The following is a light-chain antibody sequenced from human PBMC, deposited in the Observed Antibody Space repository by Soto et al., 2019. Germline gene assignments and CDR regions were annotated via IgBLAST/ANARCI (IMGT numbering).Light chain of an antibody. CDR2: SAS. Sequence: DLQMTQSPSSLSASVGDRVTITCRASQSISTSLNWYQQKPGKAPKLLIYSASILQSGVPSRFSGSGSGTDFTLTISSLLPEDFATDYCQQTYRSWINVGQGTRLDIK. V-gene: IGKV1-39*01. CDR1: QSISTS. CDR3: QQTYRSWIN. J-gene: IGKJ5*01.